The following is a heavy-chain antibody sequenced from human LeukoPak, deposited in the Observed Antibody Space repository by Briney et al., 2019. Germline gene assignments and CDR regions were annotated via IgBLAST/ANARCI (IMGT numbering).Heavy chain of an antibody. CDR1: GYTFTSYD. Sequence: ASVKVSCKASGYTFTSYDINWVRQATGQGLEWMGWMNPNSGNIGYAQKFQGRVTMTRNTSISTAYMELSSLRSEDTAVYYCARDWYCDILTGYSRPYGMDVWGQGTTVTVSS. V-gene: IGHV1-8*01. CDR3: ARDWYCDILTGYSRPYGMDV. J-gene: IGHJ6*02. CDR2: MNPNSGNI. D-gene: IGHD3-9*01.